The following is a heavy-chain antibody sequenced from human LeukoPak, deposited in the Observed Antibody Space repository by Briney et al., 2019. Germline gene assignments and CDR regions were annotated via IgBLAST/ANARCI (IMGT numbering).Heavy chain of an antibody. Sequence: ASVKVSCKASGYTFTSYYMHWVRQAPGQGLEWMGIINPSGGSTSYAQKFQGRVTMTRDTSTSTVYMELSSLRSEDPAVYYCARDLEATSTVEMATTTQGLNDYWGQGTLVTVSS. CDR3: ARDLEATSTVEMATTTQGLNDY. J-gene: IGHJ4*02. CDR2: INPSGGST. CDR1: GYTFTSYY. D-gene: IGHD5-24*01. V-gene: IGHV1-46*01.